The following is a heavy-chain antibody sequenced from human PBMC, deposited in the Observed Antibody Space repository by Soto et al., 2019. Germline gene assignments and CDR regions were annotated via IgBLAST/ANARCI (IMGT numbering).Heavy chain of an antibody. CDR2: IYYSGST. CDR3: ARYLSNGAVTTRGDYYGMDV. J-gene: IGHJ6*02. V-gene: IGHV4-31*03. D-gene: IGHD4-17*01. CDR1: GGSISSGGYY. Sequence: QVQLQESGPGLVKPSQTLSLTCTVSGGSISSGGYYWSWIRQHPGKGLEWIGYIYYSGSTYYNPSPKSRVTLSVDTSKTQFPLKPSSVTAAHTAVYYCARYLSNGAVTTRGDYYGMDVWGPGTTVTVSS.